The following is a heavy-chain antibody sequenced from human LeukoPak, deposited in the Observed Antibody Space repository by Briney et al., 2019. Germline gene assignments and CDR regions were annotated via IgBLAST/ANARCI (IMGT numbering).Heavy chain of an antibody. J-gene: IGHJ4*02. CDR3: ARDSVRGVIGFDY. Sequence: SETLSLTCTVSGGSISSGGYYWSWIRQHPGKGLEWIGYIYYSGSTYYNPSLKSRVTISVDTSKNQFSLKLSSATAADTAVYYCARDSVRGVIGFDYWGQGTLVTVSS. D-gene: IGHD3-10*01. CDR2: IYYSGST. V-gene: IGHV4-31*03. CDR1: GGSISSGGYY.